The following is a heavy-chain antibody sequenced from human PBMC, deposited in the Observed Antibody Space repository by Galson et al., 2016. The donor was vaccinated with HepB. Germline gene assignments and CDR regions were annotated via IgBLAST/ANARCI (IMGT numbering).Heavy chain of an antibody. Sequence: SLRLSCAASGFRFSDRAMHWVRQPPGKGLEWVAVIWHNGNSQYYADSVKGRFTISRDNSKNTLYLQMSSLRAEDTAVYYCARDSGDSWSGYSAYYDYWGQGTLVNV. CDR3: ARDSGDSWSGYSAYYDY. J-gene: IGHJ4*02. V-gene: IGHV3-33*01. CDR2: IWHNGNSQ. CDR1: GFRFSDRA. D-gene: IGHD3-3*01.